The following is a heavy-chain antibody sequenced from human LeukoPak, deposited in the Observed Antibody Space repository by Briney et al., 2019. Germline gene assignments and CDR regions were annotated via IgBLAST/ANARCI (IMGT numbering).Heavy chain of an antibody. J-gene: IGHJ6*03. V-gene: IGHV4-59*01. CDR3: ARVSDSSGYYYEAFYYYMDV. CDR2: IYYSGST. Sequence: SETPSLTCTVSGGSISSYYWSWIRQPPGKGLEWIGYIYYSGSTNYNPSLKSRVTISVDTSKNQFSLKLSSVTAADTAVYYCARVSDSSGYYYEAFYYYMDVWGKGTTVTVSS. CDR1: GGSISSYY. D-gene: IGHD3-22*01.